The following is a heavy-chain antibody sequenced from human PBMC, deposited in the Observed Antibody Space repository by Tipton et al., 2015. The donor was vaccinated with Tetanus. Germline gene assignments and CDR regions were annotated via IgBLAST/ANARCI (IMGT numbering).Heavy chain of an antibody. D-gene: IGHD4-17*01. CDR1: GVNLDYYG. V-gene: IGHV3-9*01. Sequence: RSLRLSCAASGVNLDYYGMHWVRQVPGKGLEWVSGIIWNSGHIGYGDSVKGRFTISRDKAKNSLYLQMNSLRDEDTALYYCVKDRVPGGADLWGQGTTVIVSS. CDR2: IIWNSGHI. CDR3: VKDRVPGGADL. J-gene: IGHJ6*02.